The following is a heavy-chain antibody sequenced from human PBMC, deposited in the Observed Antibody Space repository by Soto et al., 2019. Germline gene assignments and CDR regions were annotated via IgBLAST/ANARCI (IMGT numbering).Heavy chain of an antibody. V-gene: IGHV1-3*01. CDR2: INAGNGNT. CDR1: GFTFSTYA. Sequence: ASVKVSCKASGFTFSTYAMHWVRQAPGQRLEWMGWINAGNGNTKYSQKFQGGVTITRDTSAGTVYMELSSLTSEDTGVYFCARANIVEVPDAIYYYYMDVWGKGSTVTVSS. J-gene: IGHJ6*03. CDR3: ARANIVEVPDAIYYYYMDV. D-gene: IGHD2-2*01.